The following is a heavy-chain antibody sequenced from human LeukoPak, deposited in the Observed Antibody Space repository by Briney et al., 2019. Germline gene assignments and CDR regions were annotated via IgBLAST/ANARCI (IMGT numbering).Heavy chain of an antibody. CDR3: AKEVGGYSGYDFGD. CDR2: IRYDGIDK. D-gene: IGHD5-12*01. Sequence: GSLRLSCAASRFAFSTYGMHWVRQAPGKGLEWVAFIRYDGIDKYYADSVKGRFTISRDNSKNTLYLQMNNLRAEDTAVYYCAKEVGGYSGYDFGDWGQGTLVTVSS. V-gene: IGHV3-30*02. J-gene: IGHJ4*02. CDR1: RFAFSTYG.